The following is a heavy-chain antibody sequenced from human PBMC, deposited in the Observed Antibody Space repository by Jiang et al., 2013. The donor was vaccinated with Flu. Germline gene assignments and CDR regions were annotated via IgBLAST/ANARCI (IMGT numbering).Heavy chain of an antibody. J-gene: IGHJ3*02. Sequence: ISSYYWSWIRQPPRKGLEWIGYIYYSGSTNYNPSLKSRVTISVDTSKNQFSLKLSSVTAADTAVYYCARERDYYDSSYAFDIWGQGTMVTVSS. CDR2: IYYSGST. V-gene: IGHV4-59*01. D-gene: IGHD3-22*01. CDR1: ISSYY. CDR3: ARERDYYDSSYAFDI.